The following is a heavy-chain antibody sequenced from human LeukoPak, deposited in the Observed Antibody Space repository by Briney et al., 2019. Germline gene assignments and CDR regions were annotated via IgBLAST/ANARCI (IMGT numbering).Heavy chain of an antibody. Sequence: GGSLRLSCAASGFTFSSYWMSWVRQAPGKGLEWVANIKQDGSEKYYVDSVKGRFTISRDNAKNSLYLQMNSLRAEDTAVYYWARDDPRYSGGWYGDDPLHWGQGPLVPVSS. CDR1: GFTFSSYW. CDR3: ARDDPRYSGGWYGDDPLH. D-gene: IGHD6-19*01. CDR2: IKQDGSEK. J-gene: IGHJ4*02. V-gene: IGHV3-7*01.